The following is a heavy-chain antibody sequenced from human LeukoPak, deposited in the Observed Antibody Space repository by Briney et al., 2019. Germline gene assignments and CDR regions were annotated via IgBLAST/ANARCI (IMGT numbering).Heavy chain of an antibody. J-gene: IGHJ4*02. D-gene: IGHD6-13*01. CDR1: GYTFTSYY. CDR3: ARESSGLPGTREFDY. V-gene: IGHV1-46*01. CDR2: INPSGGST. Sequence: ASVKVSCKASGYTFTSYYMHWVRQAPGQGLEWMGIINPSGGSTSYAQKSQGRVTMTRDTSTSTVYMELSSLRSEDTAVYYCARESSGLPGTREFDYWGQGTLVTVSS.